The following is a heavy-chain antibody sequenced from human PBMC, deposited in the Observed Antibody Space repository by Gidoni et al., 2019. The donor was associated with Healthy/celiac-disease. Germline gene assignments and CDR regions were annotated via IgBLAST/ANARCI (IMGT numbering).Heavy chain of an antibody. CDR3: AKDLPGWELLGTLLDY. CDR2: ISGSGGST. D-gene: IGHD1-26*01. J-gene: IGHJ4*02. V-gene: IGHV3-23*04. CDR1: GFTFSRYA. Sequence: EVQLVESGGGLVQPGGSLRLSCAASGFTFSRYAMSWVRQAPGKGLEWVSAISGSGGSTYYADSVKGRFTISRDNSKNTLYLQMNSLRAEDTAVYYCAKDLPGWELLGTLLDYWGQGTLVTVSS.